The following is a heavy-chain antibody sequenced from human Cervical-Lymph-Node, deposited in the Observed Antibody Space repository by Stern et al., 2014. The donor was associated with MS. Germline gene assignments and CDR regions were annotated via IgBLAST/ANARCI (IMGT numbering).Heavy chain of an antibody. D-gene: IGHD1-1*01. V-gene: IGHV1-46*01. CDR1: GYTFTAYF. J-gene: IGHJ4*02. Sequence: VQLVESGAEVKKPGASVNVSCEASGYTFTAYFVHWVRQAPGKGLEWMGIINTSDGDTSYIRSFQGRVTMTRDTSANTVYLRLSNLKSEDTAVYYCARQRTTGHMDFDYWGQGTLVTVSS. CDR2: INTSDGDT. CDR3: ARQRTTGHMDFDY.